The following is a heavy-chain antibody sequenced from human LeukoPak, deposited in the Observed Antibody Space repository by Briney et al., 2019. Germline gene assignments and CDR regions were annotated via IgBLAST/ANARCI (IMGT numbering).Heavy chain of an antibody. CDR1: GFTFSSYG. CDR3: AKDRLLWFGELSWHYGMDV. V-gene: IGHV3-30*02. D-gene: IGHD3-10*01. J-gene: IGHJ6*02. Sequence: PGGSLRLSCAASGFTFSSYGMHWVRQAPGKGLEWVAFIRYDGSNKYYADSVKGRFTISRDNSKNTLYLQMNSLRAEDTAVYYCAKDRLLWFGELSWHYGMDVWGQGTTVTVSS. CDR2: IRYDGSNK.